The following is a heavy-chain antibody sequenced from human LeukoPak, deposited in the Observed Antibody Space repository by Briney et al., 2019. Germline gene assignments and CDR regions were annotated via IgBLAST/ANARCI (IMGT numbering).Heavy chain of an antibody. CDR3: ARHAGGISATGTRPFDY. Sequence: SETLSLTWTVSGASFSSSTYYWGWIRQPPGKGLEWIGSIYYSGSTYYNPSLKSRVTMSVDTSKNQFSLKLSSVTAADTAVYYCARHAGGISATGTRPFDYWGQGTLVTVSS. CDR1: GASFSSSTYY. CDR2: IYYSGST. V-gene: IGHV4-39*01. J-gene: IGHJ4*02. D-gene: IGHD6-13*01.